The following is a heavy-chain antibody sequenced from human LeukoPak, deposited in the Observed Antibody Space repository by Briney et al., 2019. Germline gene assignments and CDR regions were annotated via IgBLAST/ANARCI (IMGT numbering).Heavy chain of an antibody. CDR1: GFTFDDYA. V-gene: IGHV3-9*01. J-gene: IGHJ3*02. Sequence: GGSLRLSCAASGFTFDDYAMHWVRQAPGKGLEWVSGISWNSGSIGYADSVKGRSTISRDNAKNSLYLQMNSLRAEDTALYYCAKARRGGNNAFDIWGQGTMVTVSS. CDR2: ISWNSGSI. CDR3: AKARRGGNNAFDI. D-gene: IGHD6-25*01.